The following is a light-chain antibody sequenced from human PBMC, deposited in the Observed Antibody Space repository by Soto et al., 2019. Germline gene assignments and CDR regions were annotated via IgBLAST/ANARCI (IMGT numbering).Light chain of an antibody. J-gene: IGKJ5*01. Sequence: DIAMTQSPANLCVSPGEGGTLXCRASQSIRSHLAWSQQKPGQAPRLLIYDASYRANGIPARFSGSGSGTDFTLTISSLEPEDFAVYYCQHRSIWPVSFGQGTRLEIK. CDR3: QHRSIWPVS. CDR2: DAS. CDR1: QSIRSH. V-gene: IGKV3-11*01.